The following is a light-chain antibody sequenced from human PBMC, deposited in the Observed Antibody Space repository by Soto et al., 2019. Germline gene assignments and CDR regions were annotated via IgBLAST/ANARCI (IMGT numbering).Light chain of an antibody. CDR1: SSDVVGYNY. V-gene: IGLV2-8*01. CDR2: EVT. CDR3: SSHAGINNVV. J-gene: IGLJ3*02. Sequence: QSVLTQPPSASGSPGQSVTISCTGTSSDVVGYNYVSWYQQHSGKAPKLMVYEVTKRPSGVPDRFSGSKSGNTSSLTVSGLQAEDEADYYCSSHAGINNVVFGGGTKVNVL.